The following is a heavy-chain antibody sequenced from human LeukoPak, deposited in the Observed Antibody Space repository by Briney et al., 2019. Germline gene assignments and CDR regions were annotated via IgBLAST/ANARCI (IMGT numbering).Heavy chain of an antibody. D-gene: IGHD6-19*01. V-gene: IGHV5-51*01. Sequence: GESLKISCKGSGYSFTSYWIGWVRQMPGKGLEWMGIIYPGDSDTRYSPSFQGQVTISADKSISTSYLQWSSLKASDSAMYYCARVPNSSGWYDYNYFEPWGQGTLVTVSS. J-gene: IGHJ5*02. CDR1: GYSFTSYW. CDR3: ARVPNSSGWYDYNYFEP. CDR2: IYPGDSDT.